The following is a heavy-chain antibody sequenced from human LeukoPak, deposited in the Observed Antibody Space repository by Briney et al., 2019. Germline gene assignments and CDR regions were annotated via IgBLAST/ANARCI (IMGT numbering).Heavy chain of an antibody. CDR3: AKDIIVVVTGGMDV. V-gene: IGHV3-9*01. J-gene: IGHJ6*02. CDR1: GFTFSSYS. CDR2: ISWNSGSI. Sequence: GGSLRLSCAASGFTFSSYSMNWVRQAPGKGLEWVSGISWNSGSIGYADSVKGRFTISRDNAKNSLYLQMNSLRAEDTALYYCAKDIIVVVTGGMDVWGQGTTVTVSS. D-gene: IGHD3-22*01.